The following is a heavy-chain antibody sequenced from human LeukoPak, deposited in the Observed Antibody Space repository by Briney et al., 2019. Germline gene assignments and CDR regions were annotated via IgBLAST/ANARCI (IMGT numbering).Heavy chain of an antibody. D-gene: IGHD3-22*01. CDR1: GFTFSDYE. Sequence: GGSLRLSCAASGFTFSDYEMDWVRQAPGKGLEWVSYISSSGNTIYYADSVKGRFTTSTDNAKNSLYLQMNSLRAEDTAVYYCAKELTPDRSGFDAFDIWGQGTMVTVSS. J-gene: IGHJ3*02. V-gene: IGHV3-48*03. CDR2: ISSSGNTI. CDR3: AKELTPDRSGFDAFDI.